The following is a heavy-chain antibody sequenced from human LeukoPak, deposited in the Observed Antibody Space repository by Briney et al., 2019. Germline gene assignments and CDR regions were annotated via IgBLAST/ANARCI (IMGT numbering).Heavy chain of an antibody. CDR1: GFTFDDYA. CDR3: AKDITRYSYGRYGDYFDY. CDR2: ISWNSGSI. Sequence: PGGSLRLSCAASGFTFDDYAMHWVRQAPGKGLEWVSGISWNSGSIGYADSVKGRFTISRDNAKNSLYLQMNSLRAEDTALYYCAKDITRYSYGRYGDYFDYWGQGTLVTVSS. J-gene: IGHJ4*02. D-gene: IGHD5-18*01. V-gene: IGHV3-9*01.